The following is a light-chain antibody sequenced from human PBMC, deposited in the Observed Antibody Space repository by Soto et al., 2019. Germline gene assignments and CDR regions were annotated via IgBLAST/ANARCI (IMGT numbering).Light chain of an antibody. CDR3: QQYGSSPWT. V-gene: IGKV3-20*01. CDR1: QTIRSNY. J-gene: IGKJ1*01. CDR2: GAS. Sequence: ETVLTQSPGTLSLSPGERATLSCRASQTIRSNYLALYRQTPGQAPRLLIYGASNRATGIADRFSGSGSGTDFNLIISRLEPEDFALYYCQQYGSSPWTFGQGTKVEIK.